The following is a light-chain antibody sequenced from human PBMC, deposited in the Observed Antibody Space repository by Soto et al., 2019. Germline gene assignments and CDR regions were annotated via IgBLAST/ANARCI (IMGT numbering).Light chain of an antibody. V-gene: IGLV2-14*01. CDR2: EVS. CDR3: SSYTTSLTVV. J-gene: IGLJ2*01. CDR1: SSDIGRYNY. Sequence: QSALTQPASVSGSPGQSITISCTGTSSDIGRYNYVSWYQQHPGKAPKLMIYEVSKWPSGISNRFSGSKSGNTASLTISGLRAEDVADYYCSSYTTSLTVVFGGGTKLTVL.